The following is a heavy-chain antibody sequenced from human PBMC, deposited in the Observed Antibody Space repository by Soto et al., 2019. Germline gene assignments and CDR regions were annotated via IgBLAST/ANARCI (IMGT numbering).Heavy chain of an antibody. CDR1: GGSVDSVNHY. CDR3: ATSEYSSLSINWFDP. V-gene: IGHV4-30-4*01. J-gene: IGHJ5*02. Sequence: SETLSLTCSVSGGSVDSVNHYWSWIRQSPGKGLEWIGYIYSSVNTYYNPSLKSRVKILVDKSRNQFSLRLSSLTAADTAVYFCATSEYSSLSINWFDPWGQGTLVTVS. CDR2: IYSSVNT. D-gene: IGHD4-4*01.